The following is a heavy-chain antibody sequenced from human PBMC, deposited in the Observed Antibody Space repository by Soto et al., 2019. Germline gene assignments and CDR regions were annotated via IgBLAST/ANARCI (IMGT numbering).Heavy chain of an antibody. V-gene: IGHV4-31*03. CDR2: IYYSGST. CDR3: ARSDYCSSTSCYGGNWFDP. J-gene: IGHJ5*02. D-gene: IGHD2-2*01. Sequence: QVQLQESGPGLVKPSQTLSLTCTVSGGSISSGGYYWRWIRQHPAKGLDRIGYIYYSGSTYYNPSLKSRVSISGDTSKNQFSLKLSSVTAADTAVYCCARSDYCSSTSCYGGNWFDPWGQGTLVTVSS. CDR1: GGSISSGGYY.